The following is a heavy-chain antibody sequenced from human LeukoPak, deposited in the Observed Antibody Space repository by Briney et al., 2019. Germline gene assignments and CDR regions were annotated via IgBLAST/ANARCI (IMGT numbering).Heavy chain of an antibody. CDR2: IYPGDSDT. J-gene: IGHJ5*02. D-gene: IGHD3-9*01. V-gene: IGHV5-51*01. Sequence: GESLKISCKGSGYSFTSYWIGWVRQMPGKGLEWMGIIYPGDSDTRYSPSFQGQVTISADKSISTAYLQWSSLKASDTAMYYCARRRDILTGYCNNWFDPWGQGTLVTVSS. CDR3: ARRRDILTGYCNNWFDP. CDR1: GYSFTSYW.